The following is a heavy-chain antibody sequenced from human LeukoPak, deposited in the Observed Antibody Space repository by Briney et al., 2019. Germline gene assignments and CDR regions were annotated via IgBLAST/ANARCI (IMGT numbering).Heavy chain of an antibody. D-gene: IGHD3-3*01. Sequence: PGASVKVSCKASGYTFTDYYTNWVRQAPGQGLEWMGWMSPDSGDTGYAHKFQGRVTITRNTSITTAYMELRSLTFEDTAVYYCARVRLRNGYNWFDPWGQGTLVTVSS. CDR3: ARVRLRNGYNWFDP. CDR2: MSPDSGDT. V-gene: IGHV1-8*03. CDR1: GYTFTDYY. J-gene: IGHJ5*02.